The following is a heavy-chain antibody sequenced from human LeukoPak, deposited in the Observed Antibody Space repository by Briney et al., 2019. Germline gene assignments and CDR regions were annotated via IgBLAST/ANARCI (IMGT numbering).Heavy chain of an antibody. J-gene: IGHJ4*02. V-gene: IGHV4-59*08. CDR3: ATLRRGSSGWYNGFDH. CDR1: GVSNSSYY. CDR2: IYYSGST. Sequence: KPSETLSLTCTASGVSNSSYYWTWIRQPPGKGLEWIGYIYYSGSTNYNPSLKGRVTISVDTSKNQFSLKLSSVTAADTAVYYCATLRRGSSGWYNGFDHWGQGTLVTVSS. D-gene: IGHD6-19*01.